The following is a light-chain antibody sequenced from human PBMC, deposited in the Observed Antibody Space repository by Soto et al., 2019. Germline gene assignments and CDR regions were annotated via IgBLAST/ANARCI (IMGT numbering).Light chain of an antibody. Sequence: EIVLTQSPATLSLSPGERATLSCRASQSVSSYLAWYQQKPGQAPRLLIYAASSRATGSPDRFSGGGSGTDFTLTISRLEPEDFAVYYCQQYGSSPRTFGQGTKVDI. J-gene: IGKJ1*01. V-gene: IGKV3-20*01. CDR2: AAS. CDR3: QQYGSSPRT. CDR1: QSVSSY.